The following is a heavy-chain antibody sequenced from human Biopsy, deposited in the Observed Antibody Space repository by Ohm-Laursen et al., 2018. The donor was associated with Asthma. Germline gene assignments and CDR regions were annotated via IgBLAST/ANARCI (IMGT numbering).Heavy chain of an antibody. D-gene: IGHD1-20*01. CDR1: GGSISSGGFS. CDR3: ARITSANYYYGMDV. Sequence: TLSLTCAVSGGSISSGGFSWTWIPQPPGKGLEWIVHMFHRGTTHYNPSLTSRVSISLDRSKNQFSLKPTSVTAVDTAVYYCARITSANYYYGMDVWGQGTTVTVSS. V-gene: IGHV4-30-2*01. CDR2: MFHRGTT. J-gene: IGHJ6*02.